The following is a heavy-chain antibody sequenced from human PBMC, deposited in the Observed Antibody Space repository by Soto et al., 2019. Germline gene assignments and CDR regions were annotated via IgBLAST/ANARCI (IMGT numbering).Heavy chain of an antibody. CDR2: ITPHDVTT. J-gene: IGHJ4*02. D-gene: IGHD6-13*01. V-gene: IGHV3-23*01. Sequence: EVQLLESGGGLLQPGGSLRLSCAASGFTFSTFALSWVRQAPGKGLEWVSTITPHDVTTYYTESVKGRFTISRDNARNTLYLQMHGLRAEDTAVYYCAKRGYGSSHFDHWGQGTLVTVSS. CDR1: GFTFSTFA. CDR3: AKRGYGSSHFDH.